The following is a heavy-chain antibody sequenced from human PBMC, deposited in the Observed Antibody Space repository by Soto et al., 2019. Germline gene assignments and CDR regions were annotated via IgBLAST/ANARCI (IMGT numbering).Heavy chain of an antibody. CDR1: GGSISSGDYY. D-gene: IGHD6-13*01. CDR3: ARAFTTYTAAGTLCWFDP. Sequence: QVQLQESGPGLVKPSQTLSLTCTVSGGSISSGDYYWSWIRQPPGKGLEWIGYIYYSGSTYYNPSLKSRVIISVDTSKNQFSLKLSSVTAADTAVYYCARAFTTYTAAGTLCWFDPWGQVTLVTVSS. J-gene: IGHJ5*02. V-gene: IGHV4-30-4*01. CDR2: IYYSGST.